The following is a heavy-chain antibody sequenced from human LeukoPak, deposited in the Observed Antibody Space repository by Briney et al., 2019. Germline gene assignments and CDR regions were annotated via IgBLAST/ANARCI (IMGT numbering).Heavy chain of an antibody. J-gene: IGHJ6*02. CDR2: ISWNSGSI. Sequence: PGRSLRLSCAASGFTFDDYAMHWVRQAPGKGLEWVSGISWNSGSIGYADSVKGRFTISRDNAKNSLYLQMNSLRAEDTALYYCAKAFLGGWYENYYYGMDVWGQGTTATVSS. D-gene: IGHD6-19*01. CDR1: GFTFDDYA. CDR3: AKAFLGGWYENYYYGMDV. V-gene: IGHV3-9*01.